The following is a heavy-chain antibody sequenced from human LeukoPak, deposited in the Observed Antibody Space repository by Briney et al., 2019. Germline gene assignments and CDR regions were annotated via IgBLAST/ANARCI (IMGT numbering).Heavy chain of an antibody. Sequence: RAGGSLRLSCAASGFTFRSYALTWVRQAPGKGLEWVSAISGSGGSTYYADSVKGRFTISRDNSKNTLYLQLNSLRAEDTAVYYCAKVRSMIVVVRDAFDIWGQGTMVTVSS. V-gene: IGHV3-23*01. CDR3: AKVRSMIVVVRDAFDI. D-gene: IGHD3-22*01. J-gene: IGHJ3*02. CDR2: ISGSGGST. CDR1: GFTFRSYA.